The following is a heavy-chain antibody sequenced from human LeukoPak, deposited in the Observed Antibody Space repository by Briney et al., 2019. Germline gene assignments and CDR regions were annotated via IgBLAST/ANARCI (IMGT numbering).Heavy chain of an antibody. CDR1: GGSISSGSYY. CDR2: IYTSGST. CDR3: AREPWEMYGSGSYYNGAAFDI. V-gene: IGHV4-61*02. J-gene: IGHJ3*02. Sequence: SETLSLTCTVSGGSISSGSYYWSWIRQPAGKGLEWIGRIYTSGSTNYNPSLKSRVTISVDTSKNQFSLELSSVTAADTAVYYSAREPWEMYGSGSYYNGAAFDIWGQGTMVTVSS. D-gene: IGHD3-10*01.